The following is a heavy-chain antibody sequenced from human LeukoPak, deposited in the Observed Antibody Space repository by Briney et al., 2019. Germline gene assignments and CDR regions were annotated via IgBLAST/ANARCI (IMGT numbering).Heavy chain of an antibody. V-gene: IGHV1-2*02. J-gene: IGHJ6*02. CDR2: INPNSGGT. CDR3: GRIPAAVNYYYYGMDV. CDR1: GYTFTGYY. Sequence: ASVKVSCKASGYTFTGYYMYWVRQAPGQGLEWMGWINPNSGGTNYAQKFQGRVTMTRDTSISTAYMELSRLRSDDTAVYYCGRIPAAVNYYYYGMDVWGQGTTVTVSS. D-gene: IGHD2-2*01.